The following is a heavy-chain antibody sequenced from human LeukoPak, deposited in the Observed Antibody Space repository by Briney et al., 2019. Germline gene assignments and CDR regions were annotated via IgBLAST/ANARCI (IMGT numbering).Heavy chain of an antibody. J-gene: IGHJ4*02. Sequence: PSETLSLTCAVYGGSFSGYYWSWIRQPPGKGLEWIGEINHSGSTNYNPSLKSRVTISVDTSKNQFSLKLSSVTAADTAVYYWARGNRGYSYGGPYDYWGQGTLVTVSS. V-gene: IGHV4-34*01. CDR3: ARGNRGYSYGGPYDY. CDR1: GGSFSGYY. CDR2: INHSGST. D-gene: IGHD5-18*01.